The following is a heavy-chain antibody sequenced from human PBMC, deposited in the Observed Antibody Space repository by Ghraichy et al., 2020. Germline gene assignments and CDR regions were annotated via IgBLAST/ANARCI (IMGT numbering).Heavy chain of an antibody. D-gene: IGHD3-22*01. Sequence: SETLSLTCTVSGGSISSSSYYWGWIRQPPGKGLEWIGSIYYSGSTYYNPSLKSRVTISVDTSKNQFSLKLSSVTAADTAVYYCARLAVVVMENAFDIWGQGTMVTVPS. CDR1: GGSISSSSYY. J-gene: IGHJ3*02. CDR2: IYYSGST. V-gene: IGHV4-39*01. CDR3: ARLAVVVMENAFDI.